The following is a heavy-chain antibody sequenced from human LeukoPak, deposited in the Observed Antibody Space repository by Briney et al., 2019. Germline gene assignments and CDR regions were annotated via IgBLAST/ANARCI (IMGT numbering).Heavy chain of an antibody. CDR2: ISSSTNYI. J-gene: IGHJ4*02. V-gene: IGHV3-21*01. CDR3: ARDRALGYCSSTSCLWRYFDY. D-gene: IGHD2-2*01. Sequence: KPGGSLRLSCAASGFTFSSYSMSWVRQAPGKGLEWVSSISSSTNYIYYADSVKGRFTISRDNAKNSLYLQMNSLRAEDTAVYYCARDRALGYCSSTSCLWRYFDYWGQGTLVAVSS. CDR1: GFTFSSYS.